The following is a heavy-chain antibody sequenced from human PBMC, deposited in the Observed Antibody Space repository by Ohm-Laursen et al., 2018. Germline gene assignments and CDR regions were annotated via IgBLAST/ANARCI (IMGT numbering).Heavy chain of an antibody. CDR2: ISHTGST. V-gene: IGHV4-61*08. D-gene: IGHD1-26*01. CDR3: ARDEVGASFAFDI. J-gene: IGHJ3*02. CDR1: GGSVSSGDHH. Sequence: TLSLTCTVSGGSVSSGDHHWSWIRQPPGEGLEWIGYISHTGSTSYNPSLKSRVTISVDTSKNQFSLKLTSVTAADTAVYYCARDEVGASFAFDIWGRGAMVIVSS.